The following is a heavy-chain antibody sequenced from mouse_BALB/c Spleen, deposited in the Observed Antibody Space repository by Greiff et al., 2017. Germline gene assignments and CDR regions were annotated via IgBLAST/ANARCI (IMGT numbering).Heavy chain of an antibody. CDR2: IYWDDDK. CDR1: GFSLSTSGMG. V-gene: IGHV8-12*01. Sequence: QVTLKESGPGILQPSQTLSLTCSFSGFSLSTSGMGVSWIRQPSGKGLEWLAHIYWDDDKRYNPSLKSRLTISKDTSRNQVFLKITSVDTADTATYYCARNYGSSYDYWYFDVWGAGTTVTVSS. CDR3: ARNYGSSYDYWYFDV. J-gene: IGHJ1*01. D-gene: IGHD1-1*01.